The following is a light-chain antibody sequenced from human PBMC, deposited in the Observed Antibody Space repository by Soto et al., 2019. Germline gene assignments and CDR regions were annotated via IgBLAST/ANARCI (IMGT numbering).Light chain of an antibody. J-gene: IGKJ1*01. CDR3: QYYGDSPT. CDR1: QSLGNNY. Sequence: DIVLTQSPGSLSLSPGQTATLSCRASQSLGNNYLAWVQQRPGQVPRLLIYGATHWASGISERFGGSGSGSEFTLTISGLEPEDSAVYYCQYYGDSPTFGQGTKVDIK. V-gene: IGKV3-20*01. CDR2: GAT.